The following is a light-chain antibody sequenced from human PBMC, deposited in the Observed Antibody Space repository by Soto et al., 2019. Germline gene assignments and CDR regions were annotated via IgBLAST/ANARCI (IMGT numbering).Light chain of an antibody. J-gene: IGKJ1*01. CDR2: KAS. CDR1: QTISSW. CDR3: QNYNSYSEE. V-gene: IGKV1-5*03. Sequence: DIQMTQSPSTLSGSVGYRVTITCRASQTISSWLAWYQQKPGKAPKLLIYKASTLKSGAPSRFSGSGSGTEFTLTISSLQPDDFATYYCQNYNSYSEEFGQGTKVDIK.